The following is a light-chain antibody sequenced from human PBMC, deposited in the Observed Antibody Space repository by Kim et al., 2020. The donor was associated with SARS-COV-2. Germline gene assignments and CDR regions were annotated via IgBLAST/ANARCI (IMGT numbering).Light chain of an antibody. Sequence: QSVLTQPPSASETPGQRLTISCSGSSSNIEPNYVSWYQQLPGTAPKLLIYRDDQRPSGVPDRFSGSKSGTSASLAISGLRSEDEADYYCAAWDDSLGGLWVFGGGTQLTVL. CDR1: SSNIEPNY. V-gene: IGLV1-47*01. CDR3: AAWDDSLGGLWV. CDR2: RDD. J-gene: IGLJ3*02.